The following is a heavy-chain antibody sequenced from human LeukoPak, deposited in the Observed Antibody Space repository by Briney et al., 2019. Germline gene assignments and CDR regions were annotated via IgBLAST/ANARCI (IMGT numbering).Heavy chain of an antibody. CDR2: IYYSGST. V-gene: IGHV4-59*08. D-gene: IGHD2-15*01. CDR1: GGSISSYY. J-gene: IGHJ6*02. CDR3: ARLPYCSGGSCGGGYYYYYGMDV. Sequence: PSETLSLTCTVSGGSISSYYWSWIRQPPGKGLEWIGYIYYSGSTNYNPSLKSRVTISVDTSKNQFSLELSSVTAADTAVYYCARLPYCSGGSCGGGYYYYYGMDVWGQGTTVTVSS.